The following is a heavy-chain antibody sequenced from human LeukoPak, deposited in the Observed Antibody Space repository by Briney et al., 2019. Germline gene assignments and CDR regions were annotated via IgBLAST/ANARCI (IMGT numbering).Heavy chain of an antibody. CDR2: ISGSGGGT. V-gene: IGHV3-23*01. CDR1: RFTFSSYS. CDR3: AKDLGRYRNNFFDY. D-gene: IGHD1-26*01. J-gene: IGHJ4*02. Sequence: GGSLRLSCAASRFTFSSYSMNWVRQAPGKGLEWVSTISGSGGGTYYADSVKGRFTISRDDSKNTLYLQMNSLRADDTAVYYCAKDLGRYRNNFFDYWGQGNLVTVSS.